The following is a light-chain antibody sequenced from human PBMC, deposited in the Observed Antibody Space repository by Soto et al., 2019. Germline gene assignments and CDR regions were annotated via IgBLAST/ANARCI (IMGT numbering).Light chain of an antibody. CDR1: QSISSW. J-gene: IGKJ2*01. Sequence: DIQMTQSPSTLSASVGDRVTITCRASQSISSWLAWYQQKPGKAPKLLIYDASSLESGVPSRFSGSGSGTEFTLTISSLQRDDFATYYCQQYNSYSPYTFGQGTKLEIK. CDR2: DAS. CDR3: QQYNSYSPYT. V-gene: IGKV1-5*01.